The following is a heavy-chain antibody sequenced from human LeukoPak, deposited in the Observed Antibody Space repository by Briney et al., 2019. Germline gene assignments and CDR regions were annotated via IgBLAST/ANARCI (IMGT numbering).Heavy chain of an antibody. CDR1: GFTFSSYW. D-gene: IGHD1-26*01. V-gene: IGHV3-9*01. J-gene: IGHJ6*02. Sequence: PGGSLRLSCAASGFTFSSYWMSWVRQAPGKGLEWVSGISWNSGSIGYADSVKSRFTISRDNAKNSLYLQMNSLRAEDTALYYCAKDRGFGVGATQAPFVYYYGMDVWGQGTTVTVSS. CDR2: ISWNSGSI. CDR3: AKDRGFGVGATQAPFVYYYGMDV.